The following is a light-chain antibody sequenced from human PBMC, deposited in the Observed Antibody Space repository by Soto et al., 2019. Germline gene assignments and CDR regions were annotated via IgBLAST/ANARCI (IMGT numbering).Light chain of an antibody. CDR1: QSLVHSDGIAY. CDR2: KVS. J-gene: IGKJ5*01. CDR3: MQGTHWPIT. V-gene: IGKV2-30*02. Sequence: DGVMTQSPLSLPVTLGQPASSSCRSNQSLVHSDGIAYFSWFQQRPGRYPRRLIYKVSNRDSGVTARFSGSGSGTDFALKIRRVEAEDVGVYYCMQGTHWPITFGQGTRLEIK.